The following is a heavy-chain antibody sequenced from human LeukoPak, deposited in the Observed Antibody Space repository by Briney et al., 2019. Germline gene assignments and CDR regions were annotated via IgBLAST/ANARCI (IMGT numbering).Heavy chain of an antibody. CDR1: GGSFSGYY. D-gene: IGHD2-15*01. Sequence: PSETLPLTCAVYGGSFSGYYWSWIRQPPGKGLEWIGEINHSGSTNYDPSLKSRVTISVDTSKNQFSLKLSSVTAADTAVYYCARKDSYYFDYWGQGTLVTVSS. J-gene: IGHJ4*02. V-gene: IGHV4-34*01. CDR3: ARKDSYYFDY. CDR2: INHSGST.